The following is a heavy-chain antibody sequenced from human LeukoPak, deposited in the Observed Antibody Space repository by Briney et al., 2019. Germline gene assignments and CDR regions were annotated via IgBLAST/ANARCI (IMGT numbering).Heavy chain of an antibody. CDR1: GFTFSSYA. CDR3: AKGEDTSGFVLSNY. D-gene: IGHD2-15*01. Sequence: PGRSLRLSCAASGFTFSSYAMSWVRQAPGKGLEWVSAISGSGGSTYYADSVKGRFTISRDNSKNTLYLQMNSLRAEDTAVYYCAKGEDTSGFVLSNYWGQGTLVTVSS. CDR2: ISGSGGST. J-gene: IGHJ4*02. V-gene: IGHV3-23*01.